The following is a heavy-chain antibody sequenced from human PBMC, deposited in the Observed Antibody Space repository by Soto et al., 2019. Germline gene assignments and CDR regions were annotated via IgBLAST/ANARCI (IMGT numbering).Heavy chain of an antibody. D-gene: IGHD6-13*01. CDR3: ARGLAASGTHYFDS. V-gene: IGHV4-34*01. CDR1: GGSFSGYY. J-gene: IGHJ4*02. CDR2: TNHSGNT. Sequence: SETLSLTCAVYGGSFSGYYWSWIRQPPGQGLEWIGDTNHSGNTNYNPSLKSRVTISEDTSKNRFFLMLTSVTAADTAVYYCARGLAASGTHYFDSWGQGTLVTVSS.